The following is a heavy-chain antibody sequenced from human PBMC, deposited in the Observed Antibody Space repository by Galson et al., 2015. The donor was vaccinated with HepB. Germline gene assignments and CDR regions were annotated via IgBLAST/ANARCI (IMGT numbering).Heavy chain of an antibody. J-gene: IGHJ4*02. CDR2: ISYSGTT. CDR3: ARVAPEDSWEFPSRGVDS. CDR1: GGSISRYS. V-gene: IGHV4-59*01. Sequence: ETLSLTCTVSGGSISRYSWSWIRQPPGKGLECIGCISYSGTTNYNPSLRGRVTISVDTAKRQFSLSLTSVTPADTAVYYCARVAPEDSWEFPSRGVDSWGQGTLVTVSS. D-gene: IGHD1-26*01.